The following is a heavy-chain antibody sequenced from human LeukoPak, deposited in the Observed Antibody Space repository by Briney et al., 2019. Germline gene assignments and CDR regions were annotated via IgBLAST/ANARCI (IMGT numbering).Heavy chain of an antibody. Sequence: PSETLSLTCAVYGGSFSGYYWSWIRQPPGKGLEWIGEINHSGGTNYNPSLKSRVTISVDTSKNQFSLKLSSVTPEDTAVYYCARADGDRDGYNFWFDPWGQGTLVTVSS. V-gene: IGHV4-34*01. CDR3: ARADGDRDGYNFWFDP. D-gene: IGHD5-24*01. CDR1: GGSFSGYY. J-gene: IGHJ5*02. CDR2: INHSGGT.